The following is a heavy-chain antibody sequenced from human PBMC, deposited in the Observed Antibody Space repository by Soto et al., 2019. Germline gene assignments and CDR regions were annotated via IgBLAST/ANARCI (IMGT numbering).Heavy chain of an antibody. CDR2: IYYSGST. CDR3: ARDQIGSSPLYYYYGMDV. V-gene: IGHV4-30-4*01. CDR1: GGSISSGDYY. Sequence: SETLSLTCTVSGGSISSGDYYWSWIRQPPGKGLEWIGYIYYSGSTYYNPSLRSRVTISVDTSKNQFSLKLSSVTAADTAVYYCARDQIGSSPLYYYYGMDVWGQGTTVTVSS. D-gene: IGHD6-6*01. J-gene: IGHJ6*02.